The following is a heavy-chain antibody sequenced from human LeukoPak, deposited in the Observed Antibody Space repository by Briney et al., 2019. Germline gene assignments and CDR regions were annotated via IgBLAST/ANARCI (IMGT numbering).Heavy chain of an antibody. Sequence: SETLSLTCTVSGGSISSGSYYWSWIRQPAGKGLEWIGRIYTSGSTNYNPSLKSRVTISVDTSENQFSLKLSSVTAADTAVYYCARERAYYDILPRWFDPWGQGTLVTVSS. V-gene: IGHV4-61*02. CDR2: IYTSGST. CDR1: GGSISSGSYY. CDR3: ARERAYYDILPRWFDP. J-gene: IGHJ5*02. D-gene: IGHD3-9*01.